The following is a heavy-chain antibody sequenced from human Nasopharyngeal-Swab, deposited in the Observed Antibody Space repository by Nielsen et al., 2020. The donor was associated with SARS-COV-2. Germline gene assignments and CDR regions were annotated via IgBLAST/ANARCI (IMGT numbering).Heavy chain of an antibody. Sequence: GESLKISCTASGFTFSNYAMTWVRQAPGKGLEWVSSIRVSGDTTYYADSVKGRFTISRDSSKNTLYLQMNGLRAEDTALYYCAKVKSGTSYDAFDIWGQGTMVTVSS. J-gene: IGHJ3*02. CDR2: IRVSGDTT. V-gene: IGHV3-23*01. CDR3: AKVKSGTSYDAFDI. D-gene: IGHD1-26*01. CDR1: GFTFSNYA.